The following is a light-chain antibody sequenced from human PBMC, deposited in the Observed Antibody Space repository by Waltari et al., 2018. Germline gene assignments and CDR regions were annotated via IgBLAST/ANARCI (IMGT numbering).Light chain of an antibody. CDR1: SSNIGAAYD. Sequence: QSVLTQPPSLSGAPGQRVTIPCTGSSSNIGAAYDVHCYQQLPGTPPKLHISGNNNRPPGVHDPCSGSKSATSASRAITGRQADDEADYYSQSYDSSLSAVIIGGGTKLTVL. J-gene: IGLJ2*01. CDR2: GNN. CDR3: QSYDSSLSAVI. V-gene: IGLV1-40*01.